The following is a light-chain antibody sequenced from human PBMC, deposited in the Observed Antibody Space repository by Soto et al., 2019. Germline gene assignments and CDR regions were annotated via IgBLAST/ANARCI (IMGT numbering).Light chain of an antibody. Sequence: EIQMTQSPSTVSASVGDRVTITCRASQSISTWLAWYQQKPGKAPKLLIFAASTLQSGVPSRFSGSGSRTEFTLTISSLQPEDVATYYCQQAASLPITFGQGTRLEIK. CDR1: QSISTW. V-gene: IGKV1-12*01. CDR3: QQAASLPIT. CDR2: AAS. J-gene: IGKJ5*01.